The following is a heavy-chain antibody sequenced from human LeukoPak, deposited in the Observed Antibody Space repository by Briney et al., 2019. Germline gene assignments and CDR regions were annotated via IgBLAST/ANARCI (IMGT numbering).Heavy chain of an antibody. CDR1: GFTFSNAW. V-gene: IGHV3-21*01. CDR3: ARPRITIFGVVIIPYFQH. J-gene: IGHJ1*01. CDR2: VSSSGRHM. D-gene: IGHD3-3*01. Sequence: GGSLRLSCAASGFTFSNAWMSWVRQAPGKGLEWVSSVSSSGRHMYYADSVKGRFTISRDNAKNSLYLQMNSLRAEDTAVYYCARPRITIFGVVIIPYFQHWGQGTLVTVSS.